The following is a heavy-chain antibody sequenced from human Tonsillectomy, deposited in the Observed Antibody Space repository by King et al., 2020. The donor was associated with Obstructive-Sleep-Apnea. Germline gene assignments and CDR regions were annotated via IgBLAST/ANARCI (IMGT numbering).Heavy chain of an antibody. J-gene: IGHJ4*02. CDR2: IDPSDSYT. CDR1: GYTFNGYW. CDR3: ARHFGGSARFDD. D-gene: IGHD3-16*01. Sequence: QLVQSGAEVKKPGESLRISCKGTGYTFNGYWISWVRQMPGKGLEWMGRIDPSDSYTNYSPSFQGHVTISADKSISTAYLQWSSLKASDTAMYYCARHFGGSARFDDWGQGTLATVSA. V-gene: IGHV5-10-1*03.